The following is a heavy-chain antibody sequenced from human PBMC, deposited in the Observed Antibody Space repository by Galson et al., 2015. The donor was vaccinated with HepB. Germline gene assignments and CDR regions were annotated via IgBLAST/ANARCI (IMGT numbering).Heavy chain of an antibody. CDR3: ARDPNRYCSGDSCYDYYYMDV. Sequence: SLRLSCAASGFTFSSYAMHWVRQAPGKGLEWVAVISYDGSNKYYADSVKGRFTISRDNSKNTLNLQMNSLRAEDTAVYYCARDPNRYCSGDSCYDYYYMDVWGKGTTVTVSS. D-gene: IGHD2-15*01. CDR1: GFTFSSYA. V-gene: IGHV3-30-3*01. J-gene: IGHJ6*03. CDR2: ISYDGSNK.